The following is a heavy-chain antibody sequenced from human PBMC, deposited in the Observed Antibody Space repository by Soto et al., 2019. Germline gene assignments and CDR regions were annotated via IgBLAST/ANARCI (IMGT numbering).Heavy chain of an antibody. Sequence: QVQLQQWGAGLLKPSETLSLTCAVYGGSFSGYYWSWIRQPPGKGLEWIGELNHSGSTNYNPSLKSRVTISVDTSKNQFSLKLSSVTAADTAVYYCARIRFIWGSYRYLSPFDYWGQGTLVTVSS. CDR3: ARIRFIWGSYRYLSPFDY. D-gene: IGHD3-16*02. J-gene: IGHJ4*02. CDR2: LNHSGST. V-gene: IGHV4-34*01. CDR1: GGSFSGYY.